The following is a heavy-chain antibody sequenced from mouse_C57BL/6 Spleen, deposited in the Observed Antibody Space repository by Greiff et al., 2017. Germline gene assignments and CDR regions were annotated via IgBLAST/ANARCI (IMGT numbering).Heavy chain of an antibody. J-gene: IGHJ4*01. D-gene: IGHD2-2*01. Sequence: VQLQQSGPELVKPGASVKISCKASGYTFTDYYMNWVKQSHGKSLEWIGDINPNNGGTSYNQKFKGKATLTVDKSSSTAYMELRSRTSEDSAVYYFAVWLRAMDYWGQGTSVTVSS. CDR2: INPNNGGT. CDR3: AVWLRAMDY. CDR1: GYTFTDYY. V-gene: IGHV1-26*01.